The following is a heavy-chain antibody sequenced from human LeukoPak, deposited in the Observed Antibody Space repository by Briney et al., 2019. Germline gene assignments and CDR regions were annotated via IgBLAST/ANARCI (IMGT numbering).Heavy chain of an antibody. J-gene: IGHJ4*02. CDR2: ISGSGGST. CDR1: GFTFSSYA. D-gene: IGHD4-17*01. Sequence: GGSLRLSCAASGFTFSSYAMSWVRQAPGKGLEWVSAISGSGGSTYYADSVKGRFTISRDNSKNTLYLQMNSLRAEDTAVYYSATVTIEGVDYWGQGTLVTVSS. CDR3: ATVTIEGVDY. V-gene: IGHV3-23*01.